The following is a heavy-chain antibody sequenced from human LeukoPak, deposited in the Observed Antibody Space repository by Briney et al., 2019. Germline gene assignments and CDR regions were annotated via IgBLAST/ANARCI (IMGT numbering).Heavy chain of an antibody. D-gene: IGHD3-10*01. V-gene: IGHV3-7*04. CDR2: INQDGSEK. J-gene: IGHJ4*02. CDR1: GFTFSSYW. Sequence: GSLSLYCAASGFTFSSYWMSWVRQAPGKGLEWVANINQDGSEKYYVDSVKGRFTISRDNAKNSLYLQMNSLRAEDTAVYYCARAEYYGAGSFDYWGQGTLVTVSS. CDR3: ARAEYYGAGSFDY.